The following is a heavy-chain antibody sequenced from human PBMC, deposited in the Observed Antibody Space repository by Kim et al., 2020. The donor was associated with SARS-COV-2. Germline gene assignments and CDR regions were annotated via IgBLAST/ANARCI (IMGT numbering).Heavy chain of an antibody. CDR3: ARGLVQTLWFGEFRDGMDV. V-gene: IGHV3-21*01. CDR2: ISSSSSYI. CDR1: GFTFSSYS. Sequence: GGSLRLSCAASGFTFSSYSMNWVRQAPGKGLEWVSSISSSSSYIYYADSVKGRFTISRDNAKNSLYLQMNSLRAEDTAVYYCARGLVQTLWFGEFRDGMDVWGQGTTVTVSS. D-gene: IGHD3-10*01. J-gene: IGHJ6*02.